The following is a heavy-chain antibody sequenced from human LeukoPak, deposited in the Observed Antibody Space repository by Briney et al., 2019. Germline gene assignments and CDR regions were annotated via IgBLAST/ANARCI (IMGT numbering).Heavy chain of an antibody. D-gene: IGHD1-1*01. Sequence: GGSLRLSCAASGFTFSSYGMHWVRQAPGKGLEWVAFIRYDGSNKYYADSVKGRFTISRDNSKNTLYLQMNSLRGEDTALYYCARGGLIQRHAFDIWGQGTMVTVSS. CDR3: ARGGLIQRHAFDI. CDR1: GFTFSSYG. CDR2: IRYDGSNK. V-gene: IGHV3-30*02. J-gene: IGHJ3*02.